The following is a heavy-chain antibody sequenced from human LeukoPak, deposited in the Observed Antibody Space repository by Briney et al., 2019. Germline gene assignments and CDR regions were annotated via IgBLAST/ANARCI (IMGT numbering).Heavy chain of an antibody. V-gene: IGHV1-2*02. D-gene: IGHD3-22*01. CDR2: INPNSGGT. J-gene: IGHJ4*02. CDR1: GYTFTGYY. Sequence: ASVKVSCKASGYTFTGYYMHWVRQAPGQGLEWMGWINPNSGGTNYAQKFQGRVTMTRDTSISTAYMELSRLRSDDTAVYYCARDQYYYDSSGYRFDYWGQGTLVTVSS. CDR3: ARDQYYYDSSGYRFDY.